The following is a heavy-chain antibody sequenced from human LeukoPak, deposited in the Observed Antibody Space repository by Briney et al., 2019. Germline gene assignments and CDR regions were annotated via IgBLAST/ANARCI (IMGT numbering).Heavy chain of an antibody. Sequence: GGSLRLSCAASGFTFSSNWMHWVRQAPGKGLEWVAVISYDGSNKYYADSVKGRFTISRDNSKNTLYLQMNSLRAEDTAVYYCARAGYCSSTSCSGGRLIDYWGQGTLVTVSS. D-gene: IGHD2-2*01. CDR3: ARAGYCSSTSCSGGRLIDY. J-gene: IGHJ4*02. CDR1: GFTFSSNW. V-gene: IGHV3-30*19. CDR2: ISYDGSNK.